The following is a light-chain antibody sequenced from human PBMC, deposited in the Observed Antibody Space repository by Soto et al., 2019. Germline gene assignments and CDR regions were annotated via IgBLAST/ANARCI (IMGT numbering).Light chain of an antibody. Sequence: QSVLTQPPSVSAAPGQTVTISCSGSTSNIGNNHVSWYQQVPGTGPKPLIYDNDQRPSGIPERFSGSKSGTSATLGITGLQTGDEGDYYCGTWDRSLSARVFGGGTQLTVL. J-gene: IGLJ2*01. CDR3: GTWDRSLSARV. CDR2: DND. CDR1: TSNIGNNH. V-gene: IGLV1-51*01.